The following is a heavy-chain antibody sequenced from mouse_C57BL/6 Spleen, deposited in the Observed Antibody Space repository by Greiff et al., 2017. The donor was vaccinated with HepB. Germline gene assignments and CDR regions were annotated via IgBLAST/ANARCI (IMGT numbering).Heavy chain of an antibody. Sequence: EVKVVESGGGLVKPGGSLKLSCAASGFTFSDYGMHWVRQAPEKGLEWVAYISSGSSTIYYADTVKGRFTISRDNAKNTLFLQMTSLRSEDTAMYYCARDDGYYIYAMDYWGQGTSVTVSS. CDR2: ISSGSSTI. CDR1: GFTFSDYG. J-gene: IGHJ4*01. V-gene: IGHV5-17*01. CDR3: ARDDGYYIYAMDY. D-gene: IGHD2-3*01.